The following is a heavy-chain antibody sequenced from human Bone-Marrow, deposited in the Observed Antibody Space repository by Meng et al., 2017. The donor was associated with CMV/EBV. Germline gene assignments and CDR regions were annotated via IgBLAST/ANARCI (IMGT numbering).Heavy chain of an antibody. CDR1: GGTFSSYA. Sequence: ASVKVSCKASGGTFSSYAISWVRQAPGQGLERMGYINPNSGDTKYAQKFQGRISVTRDASISTGYMELNRLRSDDTAVYSCARSGMVGATYQYYHGMDVWGQGTTVTVSS. D-gene: IGHD1-26*01. J-gene: IGHJ6*02. CDR2: INPNSGDT. CDR3: ARSGMVGATYQYYHGMDV. V-gene: IGHV1-2*02.